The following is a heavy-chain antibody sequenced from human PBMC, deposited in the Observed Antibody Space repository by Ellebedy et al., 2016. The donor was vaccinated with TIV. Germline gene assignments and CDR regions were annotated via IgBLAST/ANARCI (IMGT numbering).Heavy chain of an antibody. V-gene: IGHV3-7*01. CDR2: IKDDGSEK. J-gene: IGHJ4*02. D-gene: IGHD2-2*01. CDR3: VRDSLRLSSTG. CDR1: GFSFSNYW. Sequence: GGSLRLXCAASGFSFSNYWMDWARQAPGKGLEWVASIKDDGSEKYYVDSVKGRFTISRDNAKNSLYLQMNSLRVEDTAVYYCVRDSLRLSSTGWGQGTLATVSS.